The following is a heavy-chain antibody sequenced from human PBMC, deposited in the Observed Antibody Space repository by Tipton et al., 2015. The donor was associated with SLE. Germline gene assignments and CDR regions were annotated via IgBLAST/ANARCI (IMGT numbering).Heavy chain of an antibody. CDR3: VREGGYWSWFDS. CDR1: GFTFNSYD. V-gene: IGHV3-48*03. Sequence: SLRLSCAASGFTFNSYDMYWVRQAPGKGLEWLSYISHSGSTTYYSDSVKGRFTISRDDAMNSLVLQMSSLRVEDTAVYYCVREGGYWSWFDSWGQGTLVTVSS. CDR2: ISHSGSTT. J-gene: IGHJ5*01. D-gene: IGHD3-3*01.